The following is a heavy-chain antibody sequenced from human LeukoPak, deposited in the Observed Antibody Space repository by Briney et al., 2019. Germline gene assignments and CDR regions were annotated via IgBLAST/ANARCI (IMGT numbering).Heavy chain of an antibody. CDR1: GFTFSSYA. CDR3: TRDYYGMDV. V-gene: IGHV3-30*04. Sequence: PGGSLRLSCAASGFTFSSYAMHSVRQAPGKGLEWVAVISYDGSNKYYADSVKGRFTISRDNSKNTLYLQMNSLRAEDTAVYYCTRDYYGMDVWGKGTTVTVSS. J-gene: IGHJ6*04. CDR2: ISYDGSNK.